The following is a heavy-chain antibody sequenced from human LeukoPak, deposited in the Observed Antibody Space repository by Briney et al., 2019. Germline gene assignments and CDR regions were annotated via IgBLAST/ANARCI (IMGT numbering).Heavy chain of an antibody. J-gene: IGHJ4*02. CDR2: IYYSGST. CDR1: GGSFSGYY. V-gene: IGHV4-31*11. CDR3: ARYYYDSSGYQGGFYYFDY. D-gene: IGHD3-22*01. Sequence: SETLSLTCAVYGGSFSGYYWSWIRQHPGKGLEWIGYIYYSGSTYYNPSLKSRVTISVDTSKNQFSLKLSSVTAADTAVYYCARYYYDSSGYQGGFYYFDYWGQGTLVTVSS.